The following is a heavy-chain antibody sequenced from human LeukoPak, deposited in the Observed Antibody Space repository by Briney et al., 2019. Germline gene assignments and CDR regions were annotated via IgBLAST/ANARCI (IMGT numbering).Heavy chain of an antibody. Sequence: PSETLSLTGTVSGYSISSGYYWGWIRQPPGKGLEWSGSIYHSGSTYYNPSLKSRVTISVDTSKNQFSLKLSSVTAADTAVYYCARGAHYGSGSVRFDPWGQGTLVTVSS. V-gene: IGHV4-38-2*02. CDR2: IYHSGST. D-gene: IGHD3-10*01. J-gene: IGHJ5*02. CDR1: GYSISSGYY. CDR3: ARGAHYGSGSVRFDP.